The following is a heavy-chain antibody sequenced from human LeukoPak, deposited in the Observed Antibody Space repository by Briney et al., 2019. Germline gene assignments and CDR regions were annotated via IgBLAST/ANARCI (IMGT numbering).Heavy chain of an antibody. J-gene: IGHJ6*03. Sequence: ASVKVSCKASGYTFTSYYMHWVRQAPGQGLEWMGIINPSGGSTSYAQKFQGRVTMTRDMSTSTVYMELSSLRSEDTAVYYCARAEGLGVTRDYYYYYMDVWGKGTTVTISS. CDR3: ARAEGLGVTRDYYYYYMDV. CDR1: GYTFTSYY. CDR2: INPSGGST. D-gene: IGHD2-21*02. V-gene: IGHV1-46*01.